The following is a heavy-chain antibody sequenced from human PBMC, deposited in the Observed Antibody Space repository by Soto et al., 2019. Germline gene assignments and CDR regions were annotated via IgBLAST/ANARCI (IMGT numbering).Heavy chain of an antibody. Sequence: PGGSLRLSCAASGFIFSSHWMHWVRQAPGKGLVWVSHIGPDGSNMRDADSVQGRFTISRDNARNTLYLQMNSMRDEDTAVYYCVRANNWSYDYWGQGILVTVSS. CDR1: GFIFSSHW. J-gene: IGHJ4*02. CDR2: IGPDGSNM. V-gene: IGHV3-74*01. D-gene: IGHD1-1*01. CDR3: VRANNWSYDY.